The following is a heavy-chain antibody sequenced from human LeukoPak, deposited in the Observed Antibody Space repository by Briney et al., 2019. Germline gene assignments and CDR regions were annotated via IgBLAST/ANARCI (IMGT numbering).Heavy chain of an antibody. J-gene: IGHJ4*02. D-gene: IGHD1-1*01. CDR2: INPNSGGT. CDR1: GYTFTGYY. V-gene: IGHV1-2*02. CDR3: ARVPARYPTRFYFDY. Sequence: ASVKVSCKASGYTFTGYYMHWVRQAPGQGLEWMGWINPNSGGTNYAQKFQGRVTMTRDTSISTAYMELSRLRSDDTAVYYCARVPARYPTRFYFDYWGQGTPVTVSS.